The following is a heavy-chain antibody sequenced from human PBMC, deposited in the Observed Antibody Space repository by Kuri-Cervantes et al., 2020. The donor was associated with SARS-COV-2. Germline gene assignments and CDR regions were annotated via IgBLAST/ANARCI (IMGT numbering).Heavy chain of an antibody. D-gene: IGHD7-27*01. CDR2: ISYDGSNK. J-gene: IGHJ4*02. Sequence: GGSLRLSCAASGFTFSSYAMHWVRQAPGKGLEWVAVISYDGSNKYYADSVKGRFTISRDNSKNTLYLQMNSLRAEDTAVYYCAKGLGLYYFDYWGQGTLGTVSS. CDR3: AKGLGLYYFDY. V-gene: IGHV3-30-3*01. CDR1: GFTFSSYA.